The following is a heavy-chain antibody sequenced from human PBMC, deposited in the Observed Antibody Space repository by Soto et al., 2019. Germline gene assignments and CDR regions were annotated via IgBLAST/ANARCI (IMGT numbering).Heavy chain of an antibody. J-gene: IGHJ3*02. D-gene: IGHD3-10*01. CDR3: ARAYMVRGVDAFDI. Sequence: GGSLRLSCAASVFTFSSYSMNWVRQAPGKGLEWVSSISSSSSYIYYADSVKGRFTISRDNAKNSLYLQMNSLRAEDTAVYYCARAYMVRGVDAFDIWGQGTMVTVSS. CDR1: VFTFSSYS. CDR2: ISSSSSYI. V-gene: IGHV3-21*01.